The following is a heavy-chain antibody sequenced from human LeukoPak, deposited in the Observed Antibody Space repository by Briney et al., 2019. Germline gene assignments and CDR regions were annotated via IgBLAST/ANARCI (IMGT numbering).Heavy chain of an antibody. CDR2: ISSNGGST. Sequence: GRSLRLSCAASGFTFSSYAMHWVRQAPGKGLEYVSAISSNGGSTYYANSVKGRFTISRDNSKNTLYLQMGSLRAEDMAVYYCARRTSPDYYDSSGDAFDIWGQGTMVTVSS. D-gene: IGHD3-22*01. CDR3: ARRTSPDYYDSSGDAFDI. J-gene: IGHJ3*02. CDR1: GFTFSSYA. V-gene: IGHV3-64*01.